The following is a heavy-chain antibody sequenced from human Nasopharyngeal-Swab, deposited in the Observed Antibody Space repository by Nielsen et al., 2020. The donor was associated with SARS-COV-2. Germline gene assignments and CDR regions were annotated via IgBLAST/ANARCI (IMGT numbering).Heavy chain of an antibody. CDR2: ISYDGSNK. J-gene: IGHJ6*02. D-gene: IGHD5-12*01. CDR3: AKGGYSGYDPPGMDV. Sequence: WIRQPPGKGLEWVAVISYDGSNKYYADSVKGRFTISRDNSKNTLYLQMNSLRAEDTAVYYCAKGGYSGYDPPGMDVWGQGTTVTVSS. V-gene: IGHV3-30*18.